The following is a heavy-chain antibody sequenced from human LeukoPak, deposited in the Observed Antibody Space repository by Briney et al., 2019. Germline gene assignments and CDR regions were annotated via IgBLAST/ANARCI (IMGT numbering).Heavy chain of an antibody. Sequence: PGGSLRLSCAASEFTFSSYWMSWVRQAPGKGLEWVSGISGSGGSTYYADSVKGRFSIFRDNSKNTLYLQMNSLRAEDTAVYYCAKDPTEVYCSGGSCYFYWYFDLWGRGTLVTVSS. CDR2: ISGSGGST. J-gene: IGHJ2*01. CDR3: AKDPTEVYCSGGSCYFYWYFDL. D-gene: IGHD2-15*01. CDR1: EFTFSSYW. V-gene: IGHV3-23*01.